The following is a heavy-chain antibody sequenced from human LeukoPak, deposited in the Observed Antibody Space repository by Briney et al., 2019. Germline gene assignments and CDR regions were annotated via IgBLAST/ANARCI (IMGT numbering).Heavy chain of an antibody. Sequence: ASVKVSCKASGYTFTSYDINWVRQATGQGLEWMGWMNPSSGNTGYAQKFQGRVTMTRNTSISTAYMELSSLRSEDTAVYYCARDTPSLYYDSSGPTNWFDPWGQGTLVTVSS. CDR2: MNPSSGNT. V-gene: IGHV1-8*01. CDR1: GYTFTSYD. CDR3: ARDTPSLYYDSSGPTNWFDP. J-gene: IGHJ5*02. D-gene: IGHD3-22*01.